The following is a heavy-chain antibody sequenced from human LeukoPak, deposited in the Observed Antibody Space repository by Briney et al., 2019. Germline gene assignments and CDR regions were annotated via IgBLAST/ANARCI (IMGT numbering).Heavy chain of an antibody. CDR2: ISGDGTTT. CDR3: AKHSTVAQYDY. V-gene: IGHV3-23*01. Sequence: GSLRLSCAASGFTFSTYGLSWVRQAPGKGLEWVSAISGDGTTTYYADSVKGRFTISRDNSKNTLFLQMNNLRIEDTAVYYCAKHSTVAQYDYWGQGTLVTVSS. D-gene: IGHD4-23*01. J-gene: IGHJ4*02. CDR1: GFTFSTYG.